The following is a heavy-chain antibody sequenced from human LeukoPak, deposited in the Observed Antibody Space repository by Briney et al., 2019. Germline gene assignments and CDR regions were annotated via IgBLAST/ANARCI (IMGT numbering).Heavy chain of an antibody. D-gene: IGHD6-13*01. CDR1: GGSLSGYY. Sequence: SETLSLTCAVYGGSLSGYYWSWIRQPPGKGLEWIGEINHSGSTNYNPSLKSRVTISVDTSKNQFSLKLSSVTAADTAVYYCARARRQQLRWFDPWGQGTLVTVSS. J-gene: IGHJ5*02. CDR2: INHSGST. CDR3: ARARRQQLRWFDP. V-gene: IGHV4-34*01.